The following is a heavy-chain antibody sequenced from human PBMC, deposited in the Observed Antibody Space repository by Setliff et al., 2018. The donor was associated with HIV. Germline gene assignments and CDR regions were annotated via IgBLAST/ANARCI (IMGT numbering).Heavy chain of an antibody. CDR1: GGSISSYY. D-gene: IGHD2-15*01. CDR2: TYTSGST. J-gene: IGHJ5*02. V-gene: IGHV4-4*09. CDR3: ARGVGLVVVDTTRGWFDP. Sequence: SETLSLTCTVSGGSISSYYWSWIRQSPGKGLEWIGYTYTSGSTNYNHNPSLKSRVTISVDTSKNQFSLKLSSVTAADTAVYYCARGVGLVVVDTTRGWFDPWGQGTLVTVSS.